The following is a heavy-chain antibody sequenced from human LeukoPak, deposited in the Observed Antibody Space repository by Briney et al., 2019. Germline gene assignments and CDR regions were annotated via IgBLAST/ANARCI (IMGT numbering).Heavy chain of an antibody. V-gene: IGHV4-30-4*01. J-gene: IGHJ4*02. CDR2: IYYSGST. CDR3: ARSPMVYCSSTSCPIVLDY. CDR1: GGSISSGDYY. Sequence: SETLSLTCTVSGGSISSGDYYWSWIRQPPGKGLEWIGYIYYSGSTYYNPSLKSRVTISVDTSKNQFSLKLSSVTAADTAVYYCARSPMVYCSSTSCPIVLDYWGQGTLVTVSS. D-gene: IGHD2-2*01.